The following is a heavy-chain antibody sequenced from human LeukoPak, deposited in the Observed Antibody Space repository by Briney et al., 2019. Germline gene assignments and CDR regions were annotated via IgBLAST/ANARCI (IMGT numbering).Heavy chain of an antibody. CDR3: ARARDYGDPIDY. J-gene: IGHJ4*02. D-gene: IGHD4-17*01. V-gene: IGHV4-59*12. Sequence: SETLSLTCTVSGGSISSYYWSWIRQPPGKGLEWIGYIYYSGSTNYNPSLKSRVTISVDTSKNQFSLKLSSVTAADTAVYYCARARDYGDPIDYWGQGTLVTVSS. CDR1: GGSISSYY. CDR2: IYYSGST.